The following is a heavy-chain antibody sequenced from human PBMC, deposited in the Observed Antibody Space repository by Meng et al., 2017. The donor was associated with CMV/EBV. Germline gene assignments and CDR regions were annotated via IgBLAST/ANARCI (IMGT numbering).Heavy chain of an antibody. CDR3: ARAVVPDATFDP. J-gene: IGHJ5*02. D-gene: IGHD2-2*01. Sequence: ASVKVSCKSSGYTFTGYHMHWVRQAPGQQLEWMGWINHNSGGTNYAQRFQGRVTMTRDTSISTAYMELSRLTSEDTAVYYCARAVVPDATFDPWGQGTLVTVSS. CDR1: GYTFTGYH. CDR2: INHNSGGT. V-gene: IGHV1-2*02.